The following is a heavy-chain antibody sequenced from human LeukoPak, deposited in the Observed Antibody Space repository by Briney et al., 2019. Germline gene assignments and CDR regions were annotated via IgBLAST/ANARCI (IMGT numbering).Heavy chain of an antibody. Sequence: GGSLRLSCAASGITFRSYAMHWVRQAPGKGLEWVAVISYDGSNKYYADSVKGRFTISRDNSKNTLYLQMNSLRAEDTAVYYCARALGDGYHWFDPWGQGTLVTVSS. D-gene: IGHD5-24*01. CDR1: GITFRSYA. CDR3: ARALGDGYHWFDP. CDR2: ISYDGSNK. J-gene: IGHJ5*02. V-gene: IGHV3-30*04.